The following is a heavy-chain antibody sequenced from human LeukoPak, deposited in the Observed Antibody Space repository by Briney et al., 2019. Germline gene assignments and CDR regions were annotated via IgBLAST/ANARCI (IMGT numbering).Heavy chain of an antibody. Sequence: SETLSLTCTVSGGSINSRSYYWGWIRQPPGKGLEWIGSIYYKGNTYFNPSLKSRVTISEDTSKNQFSLKLSSVTAADTAVYFCARGFVGLPSGYYYGMDVWGQGTTVTVSS. CDR2: IYYKGNT. CDR3: ARGFVGLPSGYYYGMDV. V-gene: IGHV4-39*07. CDR1: GGSINSRSYY. D-gene: IGHD2-15*01. J-gene: IGHJ6*02.